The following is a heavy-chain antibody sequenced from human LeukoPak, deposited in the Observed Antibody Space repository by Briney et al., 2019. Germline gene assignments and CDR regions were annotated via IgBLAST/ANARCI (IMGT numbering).Heavy chain of an antibody. V-gene: IGHV1-69*01. J-gene: IGHJ5*02. CDR3: ARDSAAGTGNWFDP. Sequence: GASVKVSCKASGGTFSSYAISWVRQAPGQGLEWMGGIIPIFGTANYAQKFQGRVTITADESTSTAYMEQSSLRSEDTAVYYCARDSAAGTGNWFDPWGQGTLVTVSS. CDR1: GGTFSSYA. CDR2: IIPIFGTA. D-gene: IGHD6-13*01.